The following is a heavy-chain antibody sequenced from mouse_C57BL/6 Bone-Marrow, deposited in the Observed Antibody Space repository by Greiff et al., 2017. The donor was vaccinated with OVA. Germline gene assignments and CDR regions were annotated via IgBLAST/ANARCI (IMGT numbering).Heavy chain of an antibody. J-gene: IGHJ2*01. CDR2: ISDGGSYT. Sequence: EVKLMESGGGLVKPGGSLKLSCAASGFTFSSYAMSWVRQTPEKRLEWVATISDGGSYTYYPDNVKGRFTISRDNAKNNLYLQMSHLKSEDTAMYYCARGPVPSLPYDYAFDYWGQGTTLTVSS. CDR3: ARGPVPSLPYDYAFDY. D-gene: IGHD2-4*01. V-gene: IGHV5-4*03. CDR1: GFTFSSYA.